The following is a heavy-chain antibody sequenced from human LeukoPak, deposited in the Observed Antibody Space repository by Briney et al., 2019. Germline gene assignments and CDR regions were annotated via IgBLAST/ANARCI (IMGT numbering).Heavy chain of an antibody. V-gene: IGHV4-4*07. CDR2: IYTSGST. D-gene: IGHD2-8*01. J-gene: IGHJ5*02. Sequence: SETLSLTCTVSGGSISSYYWSWIRQPAGKGLEWIGRIYTSGSTNYNPSLKSRVTMSVDTSKNQFSLKLSSVTAADTAVYYCASDRLMVYAGPWFDPWGQGTLVTVSS. CDR3: ASDRLMVYAGPWFDP. CDR1: GGSISSYY.